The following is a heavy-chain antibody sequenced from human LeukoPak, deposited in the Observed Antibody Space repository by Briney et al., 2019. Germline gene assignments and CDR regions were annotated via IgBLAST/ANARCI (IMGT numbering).Heavy chain of an antibody. V-gene: IGHV3-30*02. CDR2: IRYDGIDK. J-gene: IGHJ3*01. Sequence: GGSLRLSRAVSGVIFSNYDIQWIRQVPGKGLTWLSLIRYDGIDKYYADSVKGRFTASRDKAKNTVYLQMNSLRTEDTALYYCALGCNDGLSYVWGHGTMVSVSS. CDR1: GVIFSNYD. D-gene: IGHD3-16*01. CDR3: ALGCNDGLSYV.